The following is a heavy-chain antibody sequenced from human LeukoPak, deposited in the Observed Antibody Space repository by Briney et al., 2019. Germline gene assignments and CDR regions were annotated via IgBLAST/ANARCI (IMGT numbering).Heavy chain of an antibody. CDR2: IKFDGSET. J-gene: IGHJ5*01. CDR3: ARVITYIDS. V-gene: IGHV3-74*01. CDR1: GFTFSSYW. Sequence: GGSLRLSCEASGFTFSSYWMHWVRQAPGKGLVWVSRIKFDGSETNYADSVKGRFTISRDNAKNTLYLQMNSLRAEDTAVYYCARVITYIDSWGQGTLVTASS. D-gene: IGHD3-16*01.